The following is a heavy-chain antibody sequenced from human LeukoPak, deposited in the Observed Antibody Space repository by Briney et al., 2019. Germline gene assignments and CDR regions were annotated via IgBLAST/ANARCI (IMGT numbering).Heavy chain of an antibody. CDR1: GFTFSSYA. D-gene: IGHD3-22*01. V-gene: IGHV3-30*04. CDR3: AREGGYASSGYRTNFDY. CDR2: ISYDGSNT. J-gene: IGHJ4*02. Sequence: GGSLRLSCAASGFTFSSYAMHWVRQAPGKGLEWLAVISYDGSNTDYADSVKGRFTISRDNSKNTLYLQMNSLRAEDTAVYYCAREGGYASSGYRTNFDYWGQGTLVTVSS.